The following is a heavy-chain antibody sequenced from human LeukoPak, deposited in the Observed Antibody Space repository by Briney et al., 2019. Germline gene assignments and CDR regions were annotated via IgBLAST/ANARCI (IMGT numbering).Heavy chain of an antibody. CDR2: INPNSGGT. J-gene: IGHJ2*01. CDR1: GYTFTAYY. D-gene: IGHD3-10*01. V-gene: IGHV1-2*02. Sequence: GSVKVSCEASGYTFTAYYIHWVRQAPGQGLEWMGWINPNSGGTNYAQRFQGRVTMTRDTSITTAYMELSRLRSDDTAVYYCASPWGRWFGELIWYFDLWGRGTLVTVSS. CDR3: ASPWGRWFGELIWYFDL.